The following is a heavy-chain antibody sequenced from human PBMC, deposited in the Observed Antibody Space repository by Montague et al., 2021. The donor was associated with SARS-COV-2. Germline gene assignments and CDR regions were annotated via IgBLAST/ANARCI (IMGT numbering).Heavy chain of an antibody. CDR3: ARKVVLADCFDF. J-gene: IGHJ4*01. D-gene: IGHD2-15*01. CDR2: ISSTGST. CDR1: GDSFTYFY. V-gene: IGHV4-59*01. Sequence: SETLSLTCSVSGDSFTYFYWCWIRLPPGKGLEWNGNISSTGSTNXNPSCKSRFTISVDISATQFSLKVTSVTAADTAAYYCARKVVLADCFDFWGHGTLVTVSS.